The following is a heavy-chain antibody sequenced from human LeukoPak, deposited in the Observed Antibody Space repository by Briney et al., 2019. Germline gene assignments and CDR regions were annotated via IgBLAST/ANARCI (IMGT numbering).Heavy chain of an antibody. CDR1: GYTFTGYY. J-gene: IGHJ6*03. Sequence: ASVKVSCKASGYTFTGYYMHWVRQAPGQGLEWMGWINPNSRGTNYAQKFQGRVTMTRDTSISTAYMELSRLRSDDTAVYYCARVPYSSGWYFDYYCYYMDVWGKGTTVTVSS. D-gene: IGHD6-19*01. CDR3: ARVPYSSGWYFDYYCYYMDV. CDR2: INPNSRGT. V-gene: IGHV1-2*02.